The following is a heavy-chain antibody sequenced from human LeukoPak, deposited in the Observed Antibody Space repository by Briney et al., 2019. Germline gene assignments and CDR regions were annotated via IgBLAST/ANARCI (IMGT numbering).Heavy chain of an antibody. CDR2: ISYDGSSK. CDR3: ARDMTVVVITTGGFDY. V-gene: IGHV3-30-3*01. Sequence: GGSLTLSCAASGFTFSTYAMHWVRQAPGKGLEWVAVISYDGSSKYYADSVKGRFTISRDNSENTLYLQMNSLRAEDTAVYYCARDMTVVVITTGGFDYWGQGALVTVSS. D-gene: IGHD3-22*01. CDR1: GFTFSTYA. J-gene: IGHJ4*02.